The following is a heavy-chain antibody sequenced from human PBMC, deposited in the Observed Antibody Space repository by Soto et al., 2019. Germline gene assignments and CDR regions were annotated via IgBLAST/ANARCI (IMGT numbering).Heavy chain of an antibody. D-gene: IGHD3-10*01. V-gene: IGHV5-51*01. CDR3: ARRSRSGIDYYSYYYMEG. CDR2: IYPGDSDT. CDR1: GYSFTSYW. Sequence: PVASLKISCKGSGYSFTSYWIGWLRQMPGKGLEWMGIIYPGDSDTRYSPSFQGQVTISADKSISTAYLQWSSLKASDTAMYYCARRSRSGIDYYSYYYMEGWGKGTTVTLSS. J-gene: IGHJ6*03.